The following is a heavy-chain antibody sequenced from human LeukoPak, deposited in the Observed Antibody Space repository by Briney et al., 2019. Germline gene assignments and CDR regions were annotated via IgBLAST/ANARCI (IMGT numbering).Heavy chain of an antibody. V-gene: IGHV3-30-3*01. Sequence: PGRSLRLSCAASGFTFSSYAMHWVRQAPGKGLEWVAVISYDGSNKYYADSVKGRFTISRDNSKNTLYLQMNSLRAEDTAVYYCARGRPDILTGYYNGYFDYWGQGTLVTVSS. D-gene: IGHD3-9*01. CDR2: ISYDGSNK. CDR3: ARGRPDILTGYYNGYFDY. J-gene: IGHJ4*02. CDR1: GFTFSSYA.